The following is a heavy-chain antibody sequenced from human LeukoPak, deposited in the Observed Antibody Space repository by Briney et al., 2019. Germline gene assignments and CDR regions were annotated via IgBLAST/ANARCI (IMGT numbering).Heavy chain of an antibody. CDR1: GGSISGSNW. CDR2: IYHRGST. D-gene: IGHD5-12*01. J-gene: IGHJ4*02. Sequence: PSETLSLTCAVSGGSISGSNWWSWVRQPPGKGLEWIGEIYHRGSTNYNPSLKSRVSISVDKSKNQFSLKLSSVTAADTAVYFCARGGLYSGYGRVFDYWGQGTLVTVSS. V-gene: IGHV4-4*02. CDR3: ARGGLYSGYGRVFDY.